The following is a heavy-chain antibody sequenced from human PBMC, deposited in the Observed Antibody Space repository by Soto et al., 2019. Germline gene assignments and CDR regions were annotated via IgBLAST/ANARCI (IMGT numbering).Heavy chain of an antibody. D-gene: IGHD2-15*01. V-gene: IGHV4-4*07. J-gene: IGHJ4*02. Sequence: SLTCTVSGGSISSYYWSWIRQPAGKGLEWIGRIYTSGSTNYNPSLKSRVTMSVDTSKNQFSLKLSSVTAADTAVYYCAAGQLLLPFDYWGQGTLVTVSS. CDR2: IYTSGST. CDR3: AAGQLLLPFDY. CDR1: GGSISSYY.